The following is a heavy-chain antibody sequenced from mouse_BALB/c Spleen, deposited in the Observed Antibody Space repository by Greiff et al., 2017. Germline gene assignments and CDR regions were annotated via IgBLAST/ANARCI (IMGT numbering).Heavy chain of an antibody. V-gene: IGHV1-87*01. CDR3: ARSDYDYDWFAY. Sequence: VQLQQSGAELARPGASVKLSCKASGYTFTSYWMQWVKQRPGQGLEWIGAIYPGDGDTRYTQKFKGKATLTADKSSSTAYMQLSSLASEDSAVYYCARSDYDYDWFAYWGQGTLVTVSA. D-gene: IGHD2-4*01. J-gene: IGHJ3*01. CDR2: IYPGDGDT. CDR1: GYTFTSYW.